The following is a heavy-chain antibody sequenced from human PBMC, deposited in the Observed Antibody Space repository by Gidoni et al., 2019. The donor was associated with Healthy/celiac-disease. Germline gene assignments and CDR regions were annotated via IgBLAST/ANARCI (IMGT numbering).Heavy chain of an antibody. CDR1: GYSFTSYW. CDR2: IDPSDSYT. V-gene: IGHV5-10-1*03. Sequence: EVQLGQSGAEGKKPGESLRISCKGSGYSFTSYWTSWVRQMPGKGLEWMGRIDPSDSYTNYSPSFQGHVTISADKSISTAYLQWSSLKASDTAMYYCARRIRYSRTNWYFDLWGRGTLVTVSS. J-gene: IGHJ2*01. D-gene: IGHD6-13*01. CDR3: ARRIRYSRTNWYFDL.